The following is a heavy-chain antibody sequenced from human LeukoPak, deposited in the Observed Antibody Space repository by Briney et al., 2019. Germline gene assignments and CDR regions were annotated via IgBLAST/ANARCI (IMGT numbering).Heavy chain of an antibody. J-gene: IGHJ4*02. CDR3: ARVGPYDPLDY. CDR1: GFSFSSYT. Sequence: GGSLRLSCAGSGFSFSSYTMNWVRRAPGKGLEWISSISSSSRYIYYADSLKGRFTISRDNAKNSVYLHMNSLRADDTAVYYCARVGPYDPLDYWGQGTLVTVSS. CDR2: ISSSSRYI. V-gene: IGHV3-21*06. D-gene: IGHD3-22*01.